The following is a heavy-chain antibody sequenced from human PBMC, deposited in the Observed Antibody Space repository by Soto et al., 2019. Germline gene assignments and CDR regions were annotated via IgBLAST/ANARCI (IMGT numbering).Heavy chain of an antibody. Sequence: EVQLLESGGGLVQPGGSLRLSCAASGFSFSSYAMVWVRQAPGKGLEWVSVISARGGSSYFADSVKGRFTIARDNSKNMLSLEMNSLRAEDTAIYFCAKGSIEYSASVDNWGQGTLVLVYS. CDR1: GFSFSSYA. J-gene: IGHJ4*02. CDR2: ISARGGSS. D-gene: IGHD5-12*01. CDR3: AKGSIEYSASVDN. V-gene: IGHV3-23*01.